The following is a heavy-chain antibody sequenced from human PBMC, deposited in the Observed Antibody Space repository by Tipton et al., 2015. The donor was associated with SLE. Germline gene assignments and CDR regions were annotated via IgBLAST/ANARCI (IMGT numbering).Heavy chain of an antibody. CDR3: ARSQRDIVVVPAAAFDY. Sequence: TLSLTCTVSGGSISSHYWSWIRQPPGKGLEWIGYIYYSGSTNYNPSLKSRVTISVDTSKNQFSLKLNSLTAADTAVYYCARSQRDIVVVPAAAFDYWGQGTLFTVSS. CDR1: GGSISSHY. J-gene: IGHJ4*02. CDR2: IYYSGST. V-gene: IGHV4-59*11. D-gene: IGHD2-2*01.